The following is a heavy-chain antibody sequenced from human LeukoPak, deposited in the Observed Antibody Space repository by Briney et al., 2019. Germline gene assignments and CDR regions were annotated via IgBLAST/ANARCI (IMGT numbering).Heavy chain of an antibody. D-gene: IGHD6-19*01. Sequence: ETLSLTCTVSGGSISSYYWSWIRQPAGKGLEWIGRIYISGSTNYNPSLKSRVTMSVDTSKNQFSLKLSSVTAADTAVYYCARGKVVAGTPGQNSWDYWGQGTLVTVSS. V-gene: IGHV4-4*07. CDR1: GGSISSYY. J-gene: IGHJ4*02. CDR2: IYISGST. CDR3: ARGKVVAGTPGQNSWDY.